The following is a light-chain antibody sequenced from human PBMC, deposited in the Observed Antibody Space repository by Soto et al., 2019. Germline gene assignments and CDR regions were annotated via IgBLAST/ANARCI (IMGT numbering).Light chain of an antibody. J-gene: IGKJ2*01. CDR1: QSLLHSNGYNY. V-gene: IGKV2-28*01. CDR2: LGS. Sequence: DLVMTQSPLSLPVTPGEPASISCRSSQSLLHSNGYNYLDWYLQKPGQSPQLLIYLGSNRASGVTDRFSGSGSGTDFTLKISRVEAEDVGVYYCMQAYLVYTFGQGTKLEIK. CDR3: MQAYLVYT.